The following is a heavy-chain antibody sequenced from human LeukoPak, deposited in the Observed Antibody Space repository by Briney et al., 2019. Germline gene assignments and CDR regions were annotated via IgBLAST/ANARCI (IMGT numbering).Heavy chain of an antibody. V-gene: IGHV3-11*04. CDR2: ISSSDSIL. CDR3: ATDRGFASFDY. Sequence: KPSETLSLTCTVSGYSISSGYYWGWIRQPPGKGLEWVSYISSSDSILYYADSVKGRFTISRDNAKNSLYLQMNSLRAEDTAVYYCATDRGFASFDYWGQGTLVTVSS. CDR1: GYSISSGYY. J-gene: IGHJ4*02. D-gene: IGHD3-3*01.